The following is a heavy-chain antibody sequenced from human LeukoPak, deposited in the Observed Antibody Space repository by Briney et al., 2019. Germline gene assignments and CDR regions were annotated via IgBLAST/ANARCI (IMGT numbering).Heavy chain of an antibody. CDR1: GYTFTSYY. CDR2: INPSGGST. V-gene: IGHV1-46*01. D-gene: IGHD2-2*01. Sequence: ASVKVSCKASGYTFTSYYMHRVRQAPGQGLEWMGIINPSGGSTSDAQKLQGRVTMTPDTSTSTGYMELSSLRSEDKAVYYCAREGVGVCSSTCCYYFDYWGQGTLVTVLS. J-gene: IGHJ4*02. CDR3: AREGVGVCSSTCCYYFDY.